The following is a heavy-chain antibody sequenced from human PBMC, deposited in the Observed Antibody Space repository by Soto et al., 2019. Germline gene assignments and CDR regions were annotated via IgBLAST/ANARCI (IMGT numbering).Heavy chain of an antibody. V-gene: IGHV1-3*01. D-gene: IGHD2-15*01. CDR3: ATGGYCSGGSCYRAGFDY. CDR2: INAGNGNT. J-gene: IGHJ4*02. CDR1: GYTFTSYA. Sequence: TSVKVSCKASGYTFTSYAMHWVRQAPGQRLEWMGWINAGNGNTKYSQKFQGRVTITRDTSASTAYMELSSLRSEDTAVYYCATGGYCSGGSCYRAGFDYWGQGTLVTVSS.